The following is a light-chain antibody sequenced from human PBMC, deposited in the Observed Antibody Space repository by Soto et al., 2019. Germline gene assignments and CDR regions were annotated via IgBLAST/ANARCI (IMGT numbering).Light chain of an antibody. CDR1: SSNIGSHP. CDR3: AAWDDSLKGWV. J-gene: IGLJ3*02. V-gene: IGLV1-44*01. CDR2: STD. Sequence: QSVLTQPPSASGTPGQRVTISCSGSSSNIGSHPVDWYQHLPGMAPKLLIYSTDQRPSGITDRFSGSKSGTSASLVISGLQSEDEADYYCAAWDDSLKGWVFGGGTKLTVL.